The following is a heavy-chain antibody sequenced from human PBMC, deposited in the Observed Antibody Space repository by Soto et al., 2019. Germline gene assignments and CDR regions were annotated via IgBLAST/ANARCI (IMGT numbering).Heavy chain of an antibody. CDR3: ARESEDLTSNFDD. CDR1: GFRLTRYS. V-gene: IGHV3-21*06. Sequence: GFLGLSCVAAGFRLTRYSMNWVRQAPGKGLEWVSSISSTTNYIYYGDSMKGRFTISRDNAKNSLYLEMNSLRAEDTAVYYCARESEDLTSNFDDWGQGTLVTVSS. J-gene: IGHJ4*02. CDR2: ISSTTNYI.